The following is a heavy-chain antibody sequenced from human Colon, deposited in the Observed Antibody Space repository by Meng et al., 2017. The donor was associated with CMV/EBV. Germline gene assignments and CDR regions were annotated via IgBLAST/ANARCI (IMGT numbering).Heavy chain of an antibody. J-gene: IGHJ5*02. CDR3: ARHCVSASCNLDPSPS. CDR1: GFTSSSYE. CDR2: ISSSGSGRTI. Sequence: GGSLRLSCEASGFTSSSYEMNWVRQAPGKGLEWVSYISSSGSGRTIYYTDSVKGRFTISRDNAKNSVYLQMNSLRPEDTAVYYCARHCVSASCNLDPSPSWGQGTVVTVSS. D-gene: IGHD2-2*01. V-gene: IGHV3-48*03.